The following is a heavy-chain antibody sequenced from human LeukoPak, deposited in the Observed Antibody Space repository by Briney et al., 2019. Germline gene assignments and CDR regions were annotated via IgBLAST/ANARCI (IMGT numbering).Heavy chain of an antibody. Sequence: PSETLSLTCAVYGGSFSGYYWSWIRQPPGKGLEWIGEINHSGSTNYNPSLKSRVTISVDTSKNQFSLKLSSVTAADTAVYYCARARGVTISPPLKRMEVLGQGTTVTVSS. V-gene: IGHV4-34*01. D-gene: IGHD3-10*01. J-gene: IGHJ6*02. CDR3: ARARGVTISPPLKRMEV. CDR2: INHSGST. CDR1: GGSFSGYY.